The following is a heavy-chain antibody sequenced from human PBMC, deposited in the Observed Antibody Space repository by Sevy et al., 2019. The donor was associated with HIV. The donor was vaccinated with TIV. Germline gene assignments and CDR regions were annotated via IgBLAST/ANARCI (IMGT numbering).Heavy chain of an antibody. D-gene: IGHD1-26*01. CDR1: GGTFSSYA. V-gene: IGHV1-69*13. J-gene: IGHJ3*02. CDR2: IIPILGTA. Sequence: ASVKVSCKASGGTFSSYAISWVRQAPGQGLEWMGRIIPILGTANYAQKFQGRVTITADESTSTAYMELSSLRSEDTAVYYCARDNVGGSYYVDIWGQGTMVTVSS. CDR3: ARDNVGGSYYVDI.